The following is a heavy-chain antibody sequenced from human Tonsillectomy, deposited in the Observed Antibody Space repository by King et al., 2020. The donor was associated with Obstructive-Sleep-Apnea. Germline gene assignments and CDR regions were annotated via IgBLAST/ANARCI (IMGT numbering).Heavy chain of an antibody. V-gene: IGHV3-30*18. CDR1: GFTFSNFG. CDR2: ISYNGSNI. D-gene: IGHD6-13*01. CDR3: AKDVAYGSGWYDGDY. J-gene: IGHJ4*02. Sequence: VQLVESGGGVVQPGRSLRLSCAASGFTFSNFGMSWVRQAPGKGLEWVAVISYNGSNIYYADPVKGRFTISRDNSRNTLYLQMNSLRAEDTAVYYCAKDVAYGSGWYDGDYWGQGSRVTVSS.